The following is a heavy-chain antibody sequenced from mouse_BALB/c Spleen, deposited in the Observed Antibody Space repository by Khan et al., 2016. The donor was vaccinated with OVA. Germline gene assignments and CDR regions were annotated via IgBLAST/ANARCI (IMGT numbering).Heavy chain of an antibody. CDR1: GYTFTNYG. CDR3: SRSASYWFFDV. J-gene: IGHJ1*01. Sequence: QIQLVQSGPELKKPGETVKISCKASGYTFTNYGMNWVKQAPGKGLKWMGWINTYTGEPTYADDFKGRFAFSLETSANTAYSQLNNLNNEDTATYFWSRSASYWFFDVGGAVTTVTVSS. V-gene: IGHV9-3-1*01. CDR2: INTYTGEP. D-gene: IGHD6-1*01.